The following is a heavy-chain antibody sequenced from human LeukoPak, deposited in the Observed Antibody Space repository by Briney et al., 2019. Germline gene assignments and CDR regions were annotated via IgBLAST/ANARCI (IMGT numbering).Heavy chain of an antibody. CDR2: IYTSGIT. CDR3: ARHKYYYDSSGYPQPNPFDY. Sequence: SETLSLTCNVSGNSMNKYQWSWIRQPPGKGLEWIGNIYTSGITNYNPSLKSRVTISVDTSKSQLSLKLRSVTAADTAVYYCARHKYYYDSSGYPQPNPFDYWGQGTLVTVSS. D-gene: IGHD3-22*01. CDR1: GNSMNKYQ. J-gene: IGHJ4*02. V-gene: IGHV4-4*09.